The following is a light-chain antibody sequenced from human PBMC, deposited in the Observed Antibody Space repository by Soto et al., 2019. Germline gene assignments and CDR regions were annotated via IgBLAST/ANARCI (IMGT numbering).Light chain of an antibody. CDR1: QSVTSNY. CDR2: GAS. Sequence: IMLTQPPGTMSSSPLERVTLSWKRIQSVTSNYLLWYQQKPGQAPRLLIYGASSRATDIPDRFSGSGSGTDFTLTISRLEPEDFAVYYCQQFGSSPPITFGQGTRLEIK. CDR3: QQFGSSPPIT. V-gene: IGKV3-20*01. J-gene: IGKJ5*01.